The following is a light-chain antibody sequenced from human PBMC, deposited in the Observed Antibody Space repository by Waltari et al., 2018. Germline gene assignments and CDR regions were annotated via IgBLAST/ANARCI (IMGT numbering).Light chain of an antibody. CDR2: ANT. CDR1: SSNIGRNI. V-gene: IGLV1-44*01. CDR3: EAWDASLNDLV. J-gene: IGLJ2*01. Sequence: QSVLTQPPSASGTPGQRVTISCSGSSSNIGRNIVNWYQQLPGTAPKLLISANTHRPAGVPGRVSGSESGTSASLAISGLQSEDEADYYCEAWDASLNDLVLGGGTKLTVL.